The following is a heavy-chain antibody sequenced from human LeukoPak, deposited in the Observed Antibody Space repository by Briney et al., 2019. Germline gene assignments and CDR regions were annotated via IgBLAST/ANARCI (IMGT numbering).Heavy chain of an antibody. Sequence: SETLSLTCTVSGGSISSSSYYWGWIRQPPGKGLEWIGSIYYSGSTYYSPSLKSRVTISVDTSKNQFSLKLSSVTAADTAVYYCARHRMYYYDSSGRGVADAFDIWGQGTMVTVSS. D-gene: IGHD3-22*01. CDR1: GGSISSSSYY. CDR2: IYYSGST. V-gene: IGHV4-39*01. J-gene: IGHJ3*02. CDR3: ARHRMYYYDSSGRGVADAFDI.